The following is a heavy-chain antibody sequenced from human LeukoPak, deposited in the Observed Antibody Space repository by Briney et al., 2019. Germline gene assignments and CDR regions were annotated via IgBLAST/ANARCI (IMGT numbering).Heavy chain of an antibody. J-gene: IGHJ4*02. Sequence: GGSLRLSCAASGFTFSSYGMHWVRQAPGQGLEWMSFIRYDGSNKYYADSVKGRFTISRDKSKNTLYLQMNSLGAEDTAVYYCAKGYSYGFVYWGQGTLVTVSS. V-gene: IGHV3-30*02. CDR2: IRYDGSNK. CDR1: GFTFSSYG. D-gene: IGHD5-18*01. CDR3: AKGYSYGFVY.